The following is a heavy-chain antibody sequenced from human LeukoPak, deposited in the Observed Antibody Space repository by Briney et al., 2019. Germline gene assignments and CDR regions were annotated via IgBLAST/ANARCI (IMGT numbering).Heavy chain of an antibody. CDR2: IYYSGST. Sequence: KPSETLSLTCTVSGGSISSYYWSWIRQPPGKGLEWVGYIYYSGSTNYNPSLKRRVTISVDTSKNQFSLKLSSVTAADTAVYYCARVRRSAVAGLWLDYWGQGTLVTVSS. CDR1: GGSISSYY. D-gene: IGHD6-19*01. J-gene: IGHJ4*02. V-gene: IGHV4-59*01. CDR3: ARVRRSAVAGLWLDY.